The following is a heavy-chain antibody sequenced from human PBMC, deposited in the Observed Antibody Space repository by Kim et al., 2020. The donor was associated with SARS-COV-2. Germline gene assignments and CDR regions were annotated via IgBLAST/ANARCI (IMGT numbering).Heavy chain of an antibody. V-gene: IGHV4-39*01. D-gene: IGHD4-4*01. CDR2: VFHSGTT. CDR3: ARAGPKHYAYSSFDF. J-gene: IGHJ4*01. CDR1: GASISGSDYY. Sequence: SETLSLTCSFSGASISGSDYYWGWIRQPPGKELEWVGSVFHSGTTYYNPSLKSRVTISVDTSKNQISLKVNSVTAADTAIYYCARAGPKHYAYSSFDFWG.